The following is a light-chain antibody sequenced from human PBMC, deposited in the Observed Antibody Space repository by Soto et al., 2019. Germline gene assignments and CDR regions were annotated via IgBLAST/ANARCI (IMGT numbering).Light chain of an antibody. CDR2: GAS. V-gene: IGKV3-15*01. J-gene: IGKJ1*01. CDR1: QSVSSN. CDR3: QQYNNWPRT. Sequence: EIVMTQSPATLSVSPGERATLSCRASQSVSSNLAWYQQKPGQAPRLLIYGASTRATGIPARFSGSESGTEFTLTVSSLQSEDFAVYYCQQYNNWPRTFCQGTQVEIK.